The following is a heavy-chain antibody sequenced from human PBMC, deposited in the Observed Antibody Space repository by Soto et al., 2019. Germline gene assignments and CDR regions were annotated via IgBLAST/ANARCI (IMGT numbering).Heavy chain of an antibody. CDR2: LNPNSGNT. CDR3: VGDPVAGTYFDY. CDR1: GYTFTSYD. Sequence: ASVKVSCKASGYTFTSYDINWVRQASGQGLEWMGWLNPNSGNTGFAQKFQGRVTLTRDTSINTAYMELSSLTSEDTAVYYCVGDPVAGTYFDYWGQGTLVTVSS. J-gene: IGHJ4*02. D-gene: IGHD6-19*01. V-gene: IGHV1-8*01.